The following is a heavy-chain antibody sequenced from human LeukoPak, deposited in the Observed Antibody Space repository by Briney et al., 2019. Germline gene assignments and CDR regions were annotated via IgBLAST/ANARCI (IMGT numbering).Heavy chain of an antibody. V-gene: IGHV1-69*13. D-gene: IGHD3-3*01. CDR2: IIPIFGTA. CDR1: GGTFSSYA. J-gene: IGHJ4*02. CDR3: AILSGVRFLEWLPNFDY. Sequence: SVKVSCKASGGTFSSYAISWVRQAPGQGLEWMGGIIPIFGTANYAQKFQGRVTITADESTSTAYMELSSLRSEDTAVYYYAILSGVRFLEWLPNFDYWGQGTLVTVSS.